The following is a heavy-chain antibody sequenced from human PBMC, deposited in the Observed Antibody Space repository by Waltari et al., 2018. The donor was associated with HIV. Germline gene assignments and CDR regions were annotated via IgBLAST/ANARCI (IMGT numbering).Heavy chain of an antibody. CDR2: INNIGTT. D-gene: IGHD1-7*01. CDR3: ARTYKRITLFEIIRELSWFDP. V-gene: IGHV4-34*01. CDR1: GGSFDEYY. Sequence: QVQLQQWGAGLLKPSETLSLTCAIYGGSFDEYYWAWIRQTPEKGREWLGYINNIGTTTYNPSLKSRVTVSIDTSKNQFSLNLRSVTAADTAVYYCARTYKRITLFEIIRELSWFDPWGQGTLVTVSS. J-gene: IGHJ5*02.